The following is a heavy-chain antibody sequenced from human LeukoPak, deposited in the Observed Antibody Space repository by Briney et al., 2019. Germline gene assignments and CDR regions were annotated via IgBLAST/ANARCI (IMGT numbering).Heavy chain of an antibody. CDR1: GGSISSYY. CDR2: IYYSGST. Sequence: PSETLSLTCTVSGGSISSYYWSWLRQPPGKGLEWIGYIYYSGSTNYNPSLKSRVTISVDTSKNQFSLKLSSVTAADTAVYYCARGKGTSAAYYYYYGMDVWGQGTTVTVSS. J-gene: IGHJ6*02. V-gene: IGHV4-59*01. D-gene: IGHD2-2*01. CDR3: ARGKGTSAAYYYYYGMDV.